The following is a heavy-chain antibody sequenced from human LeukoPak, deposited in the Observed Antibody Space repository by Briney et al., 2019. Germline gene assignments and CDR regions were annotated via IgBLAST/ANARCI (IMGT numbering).Heavy chain of an antibody. CDR3: ARDLGGNALDI. CDR1: GYTFTANY. V-gene: IGHV1-2*02. Sequence: ASVKVSCKASGYTFTANYMHWARQAPGQGLEYMGWINSNSGGANYAQKFHGRVTMTRHTSISTVYMELSGLTSDDTAVYYCARDLGGNALDIWGQGTVVTVSS. D-gene: IGHD3-16*01. CDR2: INSNSGGA. J-gene: IGHJ3*02.